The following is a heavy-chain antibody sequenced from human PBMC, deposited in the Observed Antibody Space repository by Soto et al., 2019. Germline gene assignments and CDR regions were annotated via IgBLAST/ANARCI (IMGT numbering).Heavy chain of an antibody. V-gene: IGHV3-21*01. J-gene: IGHJ6*03. Sequence: EVQLVESGGGLVRPGGSRRLSFAAPGFPFSSYTLNWFPRAPGRGREWVSSIGRVSSHIYYADSVKGRFTVSRDNAKNSLYLQMNNLRVEDTAVYYCARDVYTGYDSYYYYYMDVWGKGTTVTVSS. CDR1: GFPFSSYT. CDR3: ARDVYTGYDSYYYYYMDV. D-gene: IGHD5-12*01. CDR2: IGRVSSHI.